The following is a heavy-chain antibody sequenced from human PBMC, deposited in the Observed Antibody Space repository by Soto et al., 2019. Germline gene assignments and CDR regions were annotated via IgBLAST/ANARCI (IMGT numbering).Heavy chain of an antibody. D-gene: IGHD2-2*01. Sequence: SETLSLTCAVSGGSISSGGYSWSWIRQPPGKGLEWIGYIYHSGSTYCNPSLKSRVTISVDRSKNQFSLKLSSVTAADTAVYYCARASPPYCSSTSCPWDWFDPWGQGTLVTVSS. V-gene: IGHV4-30-2*01. CDR1: GGSISSGGYS. J-gene: IGHJ5*02. CDR3: ARASPPYCSSTSCPWDWFDP. CDR2: IYHSGST.